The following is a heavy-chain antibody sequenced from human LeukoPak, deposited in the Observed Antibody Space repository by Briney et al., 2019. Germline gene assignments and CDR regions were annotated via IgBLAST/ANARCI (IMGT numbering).Heavy chain of an antibody. CDR1: SGSFSGYF. Sequence: SETLSLTCGVYSGSFSGYFWTYIRQPPGMGLEWIGEINHRGSTNYNPSLKSRVTTSVDTSKNQFSLRLTSVTAADTAVYYCARGSIYYGDSNAYFDYWGQGSLVTVSS. J-gene: IGHJ4*02. D-gene: IGHD4-17*01. V-gene: IGHV4-34*01. CDR3: ARGSIYYGDSNAYFDY. CDR2: INHRGST.